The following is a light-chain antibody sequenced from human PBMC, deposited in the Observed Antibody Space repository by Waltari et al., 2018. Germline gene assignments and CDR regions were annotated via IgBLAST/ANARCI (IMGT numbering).Light chain of an antibody. CDR2: RSE. V-gene: IGLV1-44*01. CDR3: AAWDDSLNGRWV. Sequence: QSVLTQPPSVSGTPGQRVTIPCSGSASNIGNNLVNWYQQFPGKAPKLLIYRSEQRPSVAPDRFSGSKSGTSASLAISGLQSEDEADYYCAAWDDSLNGRWVFGGGTKVTVL. J-gene: IGLJ3*02. CDR1: ASNIGNNL.